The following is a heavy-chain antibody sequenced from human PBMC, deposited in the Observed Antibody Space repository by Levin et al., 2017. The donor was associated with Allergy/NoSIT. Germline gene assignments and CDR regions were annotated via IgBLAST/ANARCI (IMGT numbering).Heavy chain of an antibody. CDR2: IYWDDDK. J-gene: IGHJ4*02. D-gene: IGHD4-17*01. CDR3: AHRRDYGELGGLFDY. Sequence: SGPTLVKPTQTLTLTCTFSGFSLSTSGVGVGWIRQPPGKALEWLALIYWDDDKRYSPSLKSRLTITKDTSKNQVVLTMTNMDPVDTATYYCAHRRDYGELGGLFDYWGQGTLVTVSS. V-gene: IGHV2-5*02. CDR1: GFSLSTSGVG.